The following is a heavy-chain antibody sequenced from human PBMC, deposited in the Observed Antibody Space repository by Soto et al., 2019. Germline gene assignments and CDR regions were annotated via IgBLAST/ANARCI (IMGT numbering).Heavy chain of an antibody. CDR2: IIPILGIA. J-gene: IGHJ4*02. Sequence: AASVKVSCKASGGTFSSYTISWVRQAPGQGLEWMGRIIPILGIANYAQKFQGRVTITADKSTSTAYMELSSLRSEDTAVYYCARVPGTDIVATVDWGQGTLVTVSS. D-gene: IGHD5-12*01. V-gene: IGHV1-69*02. CDR3: ARVPGTDIVATVD. CDR1: GGTFSSYT.